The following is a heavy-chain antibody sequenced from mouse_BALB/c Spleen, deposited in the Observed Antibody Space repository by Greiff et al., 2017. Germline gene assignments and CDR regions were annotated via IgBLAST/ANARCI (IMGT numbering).Heavy chain of an antibody. CDR3: VRGAFTTVVADYAMDY. J-gene: IGHJ4*01. CDR2: IRSKSNNYAT. D-gene: IGHD1-1*01. Sequence: EVKVVESGGGLVQPKGSLKLSCAASGFTFNTYAMNWVRQAPGKGLEWVARIRSKSNNYATYYADSVKDRFTISRDDSQSMLYLQMNNLKTEDTAMYYCVRGAFTTVVADYAMDYWGQGTSVTVSS. CDR1: GFTFNTYA. V-gene: IGHV10-1*02.